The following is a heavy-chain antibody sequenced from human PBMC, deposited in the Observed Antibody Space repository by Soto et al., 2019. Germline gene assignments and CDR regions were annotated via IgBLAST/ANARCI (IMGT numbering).Heavy chain of an antibody. CDR1: GFTFRLYA. CDR2: ISGSGGTT. D-gene: IGHD6-19*01. CDR3: VKDGDTSGWQRPDF. J-gene: IGHJ4*02. Sequence: VQLVESGGGLVQPGGSLRLSCSGSGFTFRLYAFHWVRQAPGKGLEYVSAISGSGGTTFYTDSVKGRFTISRDDSRRTVYLETTRLRVEDTSVYYCVKDGDTSGWQRPDFWGQGTLVTVSS. V-gene: IGHV3-64D*08.